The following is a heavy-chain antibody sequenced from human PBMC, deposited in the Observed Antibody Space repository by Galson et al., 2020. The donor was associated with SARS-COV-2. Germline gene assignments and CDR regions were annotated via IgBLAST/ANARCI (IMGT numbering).Heavy chain of an antibody. D-gene: IGHD3-3*01. J-gene: IGHJ4*02. Sequence: SQTPSLTCTVSGGSITTGDFCWSWIRQPPGKGLEWIGYTYCHGRTSYNPSLRSRVTSSVDTSTNQFSLTLNTVTAADMAVYYCARGVDPSGCASGHDYWGQGTLVTVSS. CDR2: TYCHGRT. V-gene: IGHV4-30-4*01. CDR3: ARGVDPSGCASGHDY. CDR1: GGSITTGDFC.